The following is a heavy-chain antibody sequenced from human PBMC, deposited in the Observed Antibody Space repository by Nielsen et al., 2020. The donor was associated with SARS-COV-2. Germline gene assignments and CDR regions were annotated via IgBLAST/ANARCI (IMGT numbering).Heavy chain of an antibody. D-gene: IGHD6-13*01. Sequence: GESLKISCAASGFTFSSYSMNWVRQAPGKGLEWVSSISSSSSYIYYADSVKGRFTISRDNAKNTLYLQMNSLRAEDTAVYYCARGSEYSSSWYGASFDYWGQGTLVTVSS. J-gene: IGHJ4*02. CDR2: ISSSSSYI. CDR1: GFTFSSYS. CDR3: ARGSEYSSSWYGASFDY. V-gene: IGHV3-21*01.